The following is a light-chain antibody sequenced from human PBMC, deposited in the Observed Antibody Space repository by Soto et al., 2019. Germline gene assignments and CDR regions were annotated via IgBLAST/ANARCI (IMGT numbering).Light chain of an antibody. CDR2: EDN. V-gene: IGLV6-57*02. Sequence: NFMLTQPHSVSASPGKTVTISCTGSSGSIASNYVQWYQQRPGSAPTTVIYEDNQRPSGVPDRFSGSIDSSSNSASLTISGLKTEDEAYYYCQSYDSSNVVFGGGTKLTVL. J-gene: IGLJ2*01. CDR1: SGSIASNY. CDR3: QSYDSSNVV.